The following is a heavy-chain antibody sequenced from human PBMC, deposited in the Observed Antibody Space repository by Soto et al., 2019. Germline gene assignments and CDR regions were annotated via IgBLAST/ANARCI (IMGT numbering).Heavy chain of an antibody. J-gene: IGHJ6*03. D-gene: IGHD2-15*01. CDR3: ARGSYCNGGSCYSDYYYYYMDV. CDR2: ISSSSSYI. V-gene: IGHV3-21*01. Sequence: EVQLVESGGGLVKPGGSLRLSCAASGFTFSSYSMNWVRQAPGKGLEWVSSISSSSSYIYYADSVKGRFTISRDNAKNSLYLQMNSLRAEDTAVYYCARGSYCNGGSCYSDYYYYYMDVWGKGTTVTVSS. CDR1: GFTFSSYS.